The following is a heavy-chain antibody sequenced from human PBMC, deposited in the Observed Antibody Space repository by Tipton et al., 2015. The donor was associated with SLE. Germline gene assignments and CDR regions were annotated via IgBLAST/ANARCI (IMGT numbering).Heavy chain of an antibody. CDR2: IWYDGSNK. Sequence: RSLRLSCAASGFTFSSYGMHWVRQAPGKGLEWVAVIWYDGSNKYYADSVKGRFTISRDNSKNTLYLQMNSLRAEDTAVYYCARDQVGTQWLASFDYWGQGTLVTVSS. D-gene: IGHD6-19*01. J-gene: IGHJ4*02. CDR3: ARDQVGTQWLASFDY. CDR1: GFTFSSYG. V-gene: IGHV3-33*01.